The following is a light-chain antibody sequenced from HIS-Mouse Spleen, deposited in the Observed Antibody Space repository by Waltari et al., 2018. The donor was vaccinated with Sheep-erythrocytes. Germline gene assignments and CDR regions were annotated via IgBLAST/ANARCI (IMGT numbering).Light chain of an antibody. Sequence: QAVLTQPSSLSASPGASASLTCTLRSAINVVTYRIYWYQQKLGNPPQYLLRYNADSDTQQGSGVPSRFSGSNDASAKAGILLISGLQSEDGADYCCMIWYSSAWVFGGGTKLTVL. V-gene: IGLV5-45*03. CDR2: YNADSDT. CDR1: SAINVVTYR. J-gene: IGLJ3*02. CDR3: MIWYSSAWV.